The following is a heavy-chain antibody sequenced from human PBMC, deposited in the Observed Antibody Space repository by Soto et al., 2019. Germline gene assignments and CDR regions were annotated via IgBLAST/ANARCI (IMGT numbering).Heavy chain of an antibody. Sequence: SETLSLTCIVSGGSINSAGYYWSWVRQHPGQGLEWIGNIYYSGRTYYNPSLKSRVSIEVDTSNNHFSLKLRSVTSADTAVYFCARLPSIINYPMDVWGQGTTVTVS. CDR1: GGSINSAGYY. D-gene: IGHD3-10*01. J-gene: IGHJ6*02. V-gene: IGHV4-31*03. CDR2: IYYSGRT. CDR3: ARLPSIINYPMDV.